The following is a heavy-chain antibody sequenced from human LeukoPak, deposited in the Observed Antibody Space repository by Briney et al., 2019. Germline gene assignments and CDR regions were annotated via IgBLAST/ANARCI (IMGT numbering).Heavy chain of an antibody. CDR1: GFSFSSHN. Sequence: GGSLRLSCAASGFSFSSHNMNWVRQAPGKGLEWISFINFKSEDVRYADSVEGRFIISRDNARKSLYLHMNSLRAEDTAVYYCARDKDYASDMWGQGTMVTVAS. CDR2: INFKSEDV. J-gene: IGHJ3*02. CDR3: ARDKDYASDM. V-gene: IGHV3-48*01. D-gene: IGHD4-11*01.